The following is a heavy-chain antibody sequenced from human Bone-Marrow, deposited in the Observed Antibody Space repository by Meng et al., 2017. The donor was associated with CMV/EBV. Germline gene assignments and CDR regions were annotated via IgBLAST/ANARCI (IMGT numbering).Heavy chain of an antibody. CDR3: ARDLAGYSSPTCFDY. Sequence: GGSLRLSCAASGFTFSSYAMHWVRQAPGKGLEWVAVISYDGSNKYYADSVKGRFTISRDNSKNTLYLQMNSLRAEDTAVYYCARDLAGYSSPTCFDYWGQGTLVTVSS. D-gene: IGHD6-13*01. CDR1: GFTFSSYA. J-gene: IGHJ4*02. CDR2: ISYDGSNK. V-gene: IGHV3-30*04.